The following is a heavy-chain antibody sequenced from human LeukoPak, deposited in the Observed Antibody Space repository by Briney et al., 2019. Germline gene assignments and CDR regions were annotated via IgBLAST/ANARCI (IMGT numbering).Heavy chain of an antibody. CDR2: ISSSSSYI. J-gene: IGHJ3*02. CDR3: ARDPGYCSSTSCYSDAFDI. V-gene: IGHV3-21*01. Sequence: GGSLRLSCAASGFTFSSYSMNWVRQAPGKGLEWVSSISSSSSYIYYADSVKGRFTISRDNAKNSLYLQMNSLGAEDTAVYYCARDPGYCSSTSCYSDAFDIWGQGTMVTVSS. CDR1: GFTFSSYS. D-gene: IGHD2-2*01.